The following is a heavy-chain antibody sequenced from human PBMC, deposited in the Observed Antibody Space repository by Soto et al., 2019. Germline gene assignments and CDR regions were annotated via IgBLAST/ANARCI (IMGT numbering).Heavy chain of an antibody. Sequence: GASVKVSCKASGGTFSCYAISWVRQAPGQGLEWMGGIIPIFGTANYAQKFQGRVTITADESTSTAYMELSSLRSEDTAVYYCASFGMDTAMVTYYYYGMDVWGQGTTVTVSS. CDR2: IIPIFGTA. CDR1: GGTFSCYA. J-gene: IGHJ6*02. V-gene: IGHV1-69*13. CDR3: ASFGMDTAMVTYYYYGMDV. D-gene: IGHD5-18*01.